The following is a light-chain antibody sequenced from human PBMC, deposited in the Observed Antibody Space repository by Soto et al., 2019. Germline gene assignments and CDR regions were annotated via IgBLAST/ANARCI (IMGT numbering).Light chain of an antibody. V-gene: IGKV3-20*01. CDR2: GAS. CDR3: QQYGTSPWT. CDR1: QSVPSNY. J-gene: IGKJ1*01. Sequence: EIVLTQSPGTLSLSPGERATLSCRASQSVPSNYLAWYQQKLGQAPRLLVYGASSRATGIPDRFSGSGSGTDFTLTISRLESEDFAVYYCQQYGTSPWTFGQGTKVEIK.